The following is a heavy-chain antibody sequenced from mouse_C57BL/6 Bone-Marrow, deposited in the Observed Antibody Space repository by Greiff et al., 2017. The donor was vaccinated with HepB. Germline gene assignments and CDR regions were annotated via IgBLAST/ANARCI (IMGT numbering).Heavy chain of an antibody. J-gene: IGHJ4*01. CDR3: ARSDWDYGSSYAMDY. Sequence: QVQLQQSGAELVKPGASVKMSCKASGYTFTTYPIEWMKQNHGKSLEWIGNFHPFNDDTKYNEKFKGKATLTVEKSSSTVYLELSRLTSDDSAVYYCARSDWDYGSSYAMDYWGQGTSVTVSS. D-gene: IGHD1-1*01. V-gene: IGHV1-47*01. CDR2: FHPFNDDT. CDR1: GYTFTTYP.